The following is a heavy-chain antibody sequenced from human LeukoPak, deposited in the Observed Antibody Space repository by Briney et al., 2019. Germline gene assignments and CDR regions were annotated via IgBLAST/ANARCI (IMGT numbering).Heavy chain of an antibody. D-gene: IGHD1-26*01. Sequence: SCKASGYTFTSYGINWVRQAPGKGLEWVSAISDSGGRTYYADSVRGRFTISRDSSKNTLYLQMNSLRAEDTAVYYCAKRGNYYSFDYWGQGTLVTVSS. CDR3: AKRGNYYSFDY. V-gene: IGHV3-23*01. CDR1: GYTFTSYG. J-gene: IGHJ4*02. CDR2: ISDSGGRT.